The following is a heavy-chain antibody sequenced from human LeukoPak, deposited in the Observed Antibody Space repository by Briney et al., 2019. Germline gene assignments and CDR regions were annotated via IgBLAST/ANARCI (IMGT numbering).Heavy chain of an antibody. J-gene: IGHJ4*02. V-gene: IGHV3-9*01. CDR3: AKDITDYVSWIDY. CDR1: GFTFDDYA. Sequence: GGSLRLSCAASGFTFDDYAMHWVRHAPGKGLEWVSGISWNSGSIGYADSVKGRFTISRDNAKNSLYLQMNSLRAEDTALYYCAKDITDYVSWIDYWGQGTLVTVSS. CDR2: ISWNSGSI. D-gene: IGHD3-16*01.